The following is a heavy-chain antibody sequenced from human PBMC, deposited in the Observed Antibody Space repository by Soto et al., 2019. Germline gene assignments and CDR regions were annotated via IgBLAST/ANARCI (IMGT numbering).Heavy chain of an antibody. Sequence: GEALSLSCAASGFTYSSYAVSLVRQTPGKGPEWISSISGSGSTIYYADSVKGRFTISRDNSKNTLYLQMSSLRAEDTAVYYCAKVFYYYDSSGYYYFDYWGQGTLVTVS. J-gene: IGHJ4*02. CDR1: GFTYSSYA. D-gene: IGHD3-22*01. V-gene: IGHV3-23*01. CDR2: ISGSGSTI. CDR3: AKVFYYYDSSGYYYFDY.